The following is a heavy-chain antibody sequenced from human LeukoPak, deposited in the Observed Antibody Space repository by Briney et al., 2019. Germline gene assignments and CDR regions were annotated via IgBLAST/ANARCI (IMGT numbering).Heavy chain of an antibody. Sequence: GGSLRLSCAASGFTFSDYYMTWIRQAPGKGLEWVSYISSGGSTIDYADSVKGRFTISRDNTKNSLHLQMNSLSAEDTAVYYCARSVEAGYMDVWGKGTTVTISS. CDR2: ISSGGSTI. CDR1: GFTFSDYY. J-gene: IGHJ6*03. V-gene: IGHV3-11*04. D-gene: IGHD3-10*01. CDR3: ARSVEAGYMDV.